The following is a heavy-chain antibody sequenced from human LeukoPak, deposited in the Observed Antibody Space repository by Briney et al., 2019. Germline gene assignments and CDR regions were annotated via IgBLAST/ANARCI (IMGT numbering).Heavy chain of an antibody. V-gene: IGHV1-46*01. CDR2: INPSGGST. CDR3: ARDEYCSGGSCYYSMDV. Sequence: ASVKVSCKASGYTFTSYYMHWVRQAPGQGLEWMGIINPSGGSTSYAQKFQCRVTMTRDMSTSTVYMELSSLRSEDTAVYYCARDEYCSGGSCYYSMDVWGKGTTVTVSS. J-gene: IGHJ6*03. D-gene: IGHD2-15*01. CDR1: GYTFTSYY.